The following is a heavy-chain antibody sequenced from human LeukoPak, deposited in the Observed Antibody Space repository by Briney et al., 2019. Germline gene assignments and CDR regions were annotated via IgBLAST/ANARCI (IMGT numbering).Heavy chain of an antibody. V-gene: IGHV4-30-2*01. D-gene: IGHD3-10*01. CDR2: IYHSGST. J-gene: IGHJ3*02. CDR3: ARGGVEYYGSGSYYWAFDI. Sequence: SETLSLTCAVSGGSISSGGYSWSWIRQPPGKGLEWIGYIYHSGSTYYNPSLKSRVTISVDRSKNQFSLKLSSVTATDTAVYYCARGGVEYYGSGSYYWAFDIWGQGTMVTVSS. CDR1: GGSISSGGYS.